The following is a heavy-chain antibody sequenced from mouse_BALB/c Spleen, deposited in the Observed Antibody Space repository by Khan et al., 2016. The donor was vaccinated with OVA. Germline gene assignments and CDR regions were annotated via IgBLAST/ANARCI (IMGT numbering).Heavy chain of an antibody. CDR3: ARGGRRAMDY. Sequence: QIQLVQSGPELKKPGETVKISCKASGYTFTNYGVNWVKQTPGKGLKWMGWINTYTGEPTYADDFKGRFAFSLETSASTAFLQINNLKNEETATYFCARGGRRAMDYWGQGTSVTVSS. CDR1: GYTFTNYG. CDR2: INTYTGEP. J-gene: IGHJ4*01. V-gene: IGHV9-3-1*01. D-gene: IGHD3-3*01.